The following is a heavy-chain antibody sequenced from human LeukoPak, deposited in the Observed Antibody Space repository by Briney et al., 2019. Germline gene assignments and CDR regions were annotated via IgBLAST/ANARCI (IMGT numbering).Heavy chain of an antibody. CDR3: ARERYYYDSSGYYYALPPSDAFDI. V-gene: IGHV3-21*01. D-gene: IGHD3-22*01. CDR2: ISSSSSYI. Sequence: GGSLRLSCAASGCTFSSYSMNWVRQAPGKGLEWVSSISSSSSYIYYADSVKGRFTISRDNAKNSLYLQMNSLRAEDTAVYYCARERYYYDSSGYYYALPPSDAFDIWGQGTMVTVSS. J-gene: IGHJ3*02. CDR1: GCTFSSYS.